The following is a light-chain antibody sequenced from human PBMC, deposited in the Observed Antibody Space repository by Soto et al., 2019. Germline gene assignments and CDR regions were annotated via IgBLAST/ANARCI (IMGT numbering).Light chain of an antibody. J-gene: IGKJ1*01. Sequence: EIVLTQSPGTLSLSPGGRATLACRASQRISSSYLAWYWQKPGQAXXLLIYGASSRATGIPARFSGSGSGTDFTLTISRLEPEDFAVYYCQQYGSSPLWTFGQGTKVDIK. CDR2: GAS. CDR3: QQYGSSPLWT. CDR1: QRISSSY. V-gene: IGKV3-20*01.